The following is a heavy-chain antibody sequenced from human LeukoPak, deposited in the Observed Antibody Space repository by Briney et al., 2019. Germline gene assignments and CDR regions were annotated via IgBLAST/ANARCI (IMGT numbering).Heavy chain of an antibody. CDR3: AREWGPIAVSGGPGY. CDR1: GFTFNNYG. CDR2: IWFDGRNK. Sequence: GGSLRLSCAASGFTFNNYGMHWVRQAPGKGLEWVALIWFDGRNKFHADSVKGRFTISRDNSKNTLFLQMNSLRAEDTAVYYCAREWGPIAVSGGPGYWGQGALVTVSS. J-gene: IGHJ4*02. D-gene: IGHD6-19*01. V-gene: IGHV3-33*01.